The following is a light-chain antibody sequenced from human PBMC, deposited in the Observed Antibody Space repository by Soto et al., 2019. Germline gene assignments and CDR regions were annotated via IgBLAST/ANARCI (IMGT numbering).Light chain of an antibody. CDR2: DAS. J-gene: IGKJ4*01. CDR3: QQRSDWSST. Sequence: EIVLTQSPATLSLSPGNRATLSCRASQSVSSYLAWHQQKPGQAPRLLIYDASTRATGIPARFSGSGSGTEFTLTITGLEPEDFAVYYCQQRSDWSSTFGGGTKVEIK. V-gene: IGKV3-11*01. CDR1: QSVSSY.